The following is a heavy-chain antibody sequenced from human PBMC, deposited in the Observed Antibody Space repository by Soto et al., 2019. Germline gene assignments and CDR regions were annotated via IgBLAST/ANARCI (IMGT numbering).Heavy chain of an antibody. J-gene: IGHJ4*02. V-gene: IGHV3-7*01. CDR3: ARDRVVVAALWYYFDN. CDR2: INKDGSEK. Sequence: GGSLRLSCAGSGFMFNSYWMSWVRQAPGKGLEWVANINKDGSEKNYVDSVKGRFTISRDNARNSLYLQMNSLRAEDTAVYYCARDRVVVAALWYYFDNWGRGTLVTVSS. D-gene: IGHD2-15*01. CDR1: GFMFNSYW.